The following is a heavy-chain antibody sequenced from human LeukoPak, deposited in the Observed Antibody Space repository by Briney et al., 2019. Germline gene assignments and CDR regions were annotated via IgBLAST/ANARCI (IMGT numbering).Heavy chain of an antibody. D-gene: IGHD4-17*01. Sequence: PVGSLRLSCAASGFIFSDYYMNWVRQAPGKGLEWVSYISSSSSTIYYADSVKGRFTISRGNAKNSLYLQMNSLRAEDTAEYFCARHPMTTVTFFDYWGQGTLVTVSS. CDR1: GFIFSDYY. J-gene: IGHJ4*02. CDR2: ISSSSSTI. CDR3: ARHPMTTVTFFDY. V-gene: IGHV3-48*01.